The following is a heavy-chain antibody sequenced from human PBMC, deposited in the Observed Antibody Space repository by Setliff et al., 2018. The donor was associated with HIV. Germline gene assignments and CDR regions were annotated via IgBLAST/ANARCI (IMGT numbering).Heavy chain of an antibody. V-gene: IGHV4-39*07. CDR2: INHSGST. CDR3: VRVDYGDYDFDY. CDR1: GGSIRSSNYY. D-gene: IGHD4-17*01. J-gene: IGHJ4*02. Sequence: PSETLSLTCTVSGGSIRSSNYYWGWIRQPPGKGLEWIGEINHSGSTNYNPSLKSRVTISVDTSKNQFSLKLISVTAADTAVFYCVRVDYGDYDFDYWGQGTLVTVSS.